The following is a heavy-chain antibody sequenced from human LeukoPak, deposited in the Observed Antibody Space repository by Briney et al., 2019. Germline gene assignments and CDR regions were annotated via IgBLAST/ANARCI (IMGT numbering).Heavy chain of an antibody. CDR2: MNPNSGNT. J-gene: IGHJ6*03. CDR3: GRLGFTMVRGPHPRGYNNYYYRAV. D-gene: IGHD3-10*01. CDR1: GYTFTSYD. Sequence: PGASVKVSCKASGYTFTSYDINWVRQATGQGLEWMGWMNPNSGNTGYAQKFQGRVTMTRNTSISTAYMELSSLRSEDTAVYYCGRLGFTMVRGPHPRGYNNYYYRAVWAKGPRSPSP. V-gene: IGHV1-8*01.